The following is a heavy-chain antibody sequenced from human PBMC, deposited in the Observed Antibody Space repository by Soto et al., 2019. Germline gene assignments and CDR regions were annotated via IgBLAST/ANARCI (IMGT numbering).Heavy chain of an antibody. CDR1: GFTFSSFA. J-gene: IGHJ4*02. CDR3: AKDLIYGYNSGRPFDS. D-gene: IGHD6-19*01. V-gene: IGHV3-23*01. Sequence: EVQLLESGGGLVQPGGSLRLSCAASGFTFSSFAMSWVRQAPGKGLEWVSAIGSRGDSTYYADSVKGRFTISRDNSKNTRYLQMNSMRAYDTAVYYCAKDLIYGYNSGRPFDSWGQGTLVTVSS. CDR2: IGSRGDST.